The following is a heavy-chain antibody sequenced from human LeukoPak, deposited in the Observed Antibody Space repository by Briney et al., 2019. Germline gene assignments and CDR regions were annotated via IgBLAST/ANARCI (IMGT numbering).Heavy chain of an antibody. CDR1: GFNFINYW. Sequence: GGSLRLSCRPSGFNFINYWMSWVRQGPGTGLEWVAHIKEDGTEKYYADSVKGRFTIARDDATNSLYLQMNSLRAEDTALYYCVRAGWELDYWGQGTPVTVSS. CDR3: VRAGWELDY. CDR2: IKEDGTEK. D-gene: IGHD1-26*01. J-gene: IGHJ4*02. V-gene: IGHV3-7*01.